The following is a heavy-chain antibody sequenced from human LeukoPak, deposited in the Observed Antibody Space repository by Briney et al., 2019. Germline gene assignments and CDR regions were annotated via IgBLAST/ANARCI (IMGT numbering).Heavy chain of an antibody. CDR3: ATRSPTYSSSHPDDY. V-gene: IGHV1-46*01. J-gene: IGHJ4*02. CDR1: GYSFTSYY. CDR2: INPSDGST. D-gene: IGHD6-13*01. Sequence: GASVKVSCKASGYSFTSYYIHWVRQAPGQGLEWMGIINPSDGSTSNAQKFQGRVTMTRNTSISTAYMELSSLRSEDTAVYYCATRSPTYSSSHPDDYWGQGTLVTVSS.